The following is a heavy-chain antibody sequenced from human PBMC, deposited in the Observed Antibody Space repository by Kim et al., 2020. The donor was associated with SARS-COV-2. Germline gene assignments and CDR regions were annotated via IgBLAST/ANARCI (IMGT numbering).Heavy chain of an antibody. CDR3: ASRTAGYSSGWGAFDI. V-gene: IGHV3-21*01. D-gene: IGHD6-19*01. CDR2: ISSSSSYI. CDR1: GFTFSSYS. J-gene: IGHJ3*02. Sequence: GGSLRLSCAASGFTFSSYSMNWVRQAPGKGLEWVSSISSSSSYIYYADSVKGRFTISRDNAKNSLYLQMNSLRAEDTAVYYCASRTAGYSSGWGAFDIWGQGTMVTVSS.